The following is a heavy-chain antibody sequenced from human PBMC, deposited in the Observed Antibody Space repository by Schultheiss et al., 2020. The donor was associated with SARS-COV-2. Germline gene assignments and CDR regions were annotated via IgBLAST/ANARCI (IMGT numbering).Heavy chain of an antibody. D-gene: IGHD1-7*01. CDR2: MYSGGTT. CDR1: GFTFSSYA. V-gene: IGHV3-23*03. CDR3: ARETPITGTPDGMDV. J-gene: IGHJ6*02. Sequence: GGSLRLSCAASGFTFSSYAMSWVRQAPGKGLEWVSLMYSGGTTYYADSVKGRFSISRDNSKNSLYLQMNSLRAEDTAVYYCARETPITGTPDGMDVWGQGTTVTVAS.